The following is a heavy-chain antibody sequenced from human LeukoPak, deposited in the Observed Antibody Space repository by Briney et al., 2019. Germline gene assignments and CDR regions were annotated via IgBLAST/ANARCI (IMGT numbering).Heavy chain of an antibody. V-gene: IGHV3-9*01. D-gene: IGHD2-2*01. CDR3: AKGGYDLDYYFDY. J-gene: IGHJ4*02. CDR2: ISWNSGSI. Sequence: ALRLSCAASGFTFDDYAMHWVRQAPGKGLEWVSGISWNSGSIGYADSVKGRFTISRDNAKNSLYLQMNSLRAEDTALYYCAKGGYDLDYYFDYWGQGTLVTVSS. CDR1: GFTFDDYA.